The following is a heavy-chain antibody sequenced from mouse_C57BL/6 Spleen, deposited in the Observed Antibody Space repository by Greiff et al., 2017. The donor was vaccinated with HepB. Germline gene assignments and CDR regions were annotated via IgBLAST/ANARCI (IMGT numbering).Heavy chain of an antibody. CDR3: ARGTVVERVFAY. J-gene: IGHJ3*01. CDR1: GYSITSGYY. V-gene: IGHV3-6*01. Sequence: EVKLVESGPGLVKPSQSLSLTCSVTGYSITSGYYWNWIRQFPGNKLEWMGYISYDGSNNYNPSLKNRISITRDTSKNQFFLKLNSVTTEDTATYYCARGTVVERVFAYWGQGTLVTVSA. D-gene: IGHD1-1*01. CDR2: ISYDGSN.